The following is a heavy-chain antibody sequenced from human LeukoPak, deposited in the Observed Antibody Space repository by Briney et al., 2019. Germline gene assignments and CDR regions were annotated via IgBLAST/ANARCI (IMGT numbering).Heavy chain of an antibody. D-gene: IGHD6-6*01. Sequence: SETLSLTCAVYGGSFSGHYWSWIRQPPGKGLEWIGEINHSGSTNYNPSPKSRVTISVDTSKNQFSLKLSSVTAADTAVYYCARGRWIQLVPHWFDPCGQGTLVTVSS. CDR3: ARGRWIQLVPHWFDP. CDR2: INHSGST. CDR1: GGSFSGHY. V-gene: IGHV4-34*01. J-gene: IGHJ5*02.